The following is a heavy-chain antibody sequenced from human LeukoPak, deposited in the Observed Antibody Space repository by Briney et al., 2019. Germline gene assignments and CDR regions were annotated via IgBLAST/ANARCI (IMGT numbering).Heavy chain of an antibody. V-gene: IGHV3-30-3*02. J-gene: IGHJ6*03. D-gene: IGHD2-2*03. CDR1: GFTFSSET. CDR3: AKYGYCSSTSCPWDYYYMDV. Sequence: GGSLRLSCTASGFTFSSETMHWVRQAPGKGLEWVAIISYDGSTKDDADSVKGRFTISRDNSKNTLYLEMNSLRDEDTAVYYCAKYGYCSSTSCPWDYYYMDVWGKGTTVTVSS. CDR2: ISYDGSTK.